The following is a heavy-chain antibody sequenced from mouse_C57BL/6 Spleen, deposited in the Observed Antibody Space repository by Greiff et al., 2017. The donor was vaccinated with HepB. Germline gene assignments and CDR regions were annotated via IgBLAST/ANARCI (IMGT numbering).Heavy chain of an antibody. CDR1: GFTFSDYY. CDR2: ISNGGGST. J-gene: IGHJ2*01. D-gene: IGHD2-10*02. V-gene: IGHV5-12*01. CDR3: ARHEEYGNYFDY. Sequence: EVQLVESGGGLVQPGGSLKLSCAASGFTFSDYYMYWVRQTPEKRLEWVAYISNGGGSTYYPDTVKGRFTISRDNAKNTLYLQMSRLKSEDTAMYYCARHEEYGNYFDYWGQGTTLTVSS.